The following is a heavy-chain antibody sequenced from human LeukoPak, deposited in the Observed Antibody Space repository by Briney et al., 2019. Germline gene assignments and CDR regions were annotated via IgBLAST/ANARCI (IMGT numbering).Heavy chain of an antibody. D-gene: IGHD3-3*01. CDR2: ISHDGSTK. CDR1: GFTFSIYA. J-gene: IGHJ4*02. Sequence: PGGSLRLSCAASGFTFSIYAIHWVRQAPGKGLEWVAVISHDGSTKYYADSVKGRFTISRDNPKNTLYLQMNNLRAEDTAVYYCAKDHRSITIFGAGDYWDQGTLVTVSS. CDR3: AKDHRSITIFGAGDY. V-gene: IGHV3-30*04.